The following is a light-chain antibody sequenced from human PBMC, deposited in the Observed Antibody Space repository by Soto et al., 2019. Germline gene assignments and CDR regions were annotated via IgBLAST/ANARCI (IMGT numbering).Light chain of an antibody. J-gene: IGLJ1*01. Sequence: TQPRSVSGSPGQSVTISCTGTSSDVGAYDYVSWYQQHPGKAPKLLIYHVSKRPSGVPDRFSGSKSGNTASLTISGLQAEDEADYYCCTDAGSYKVFGIGTKVTVL. V-gene: IGLV2-11*01. CDR1: SSDVGAYDY. CDR3: CTDAGSYKV. CDR2: HVS.